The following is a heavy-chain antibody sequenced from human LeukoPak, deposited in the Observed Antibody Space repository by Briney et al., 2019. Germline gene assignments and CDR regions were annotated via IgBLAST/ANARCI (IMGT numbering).Heavy chain of an antibody. V-gene: IGHV4-39*01. CDR1: GDSVRNDFYY. CDR2: LSHAGNT. Sequence: TPSETLSLTCSVSGDSVRNDFYYWAWIRQPPGKGLEWVACLSHAGNTWYNPSLESRLSISVDTSKNQFSLKFSSVTAAVTAFYLCAKHNAPLRVVFDFWGQGILVTVSS. J-gene: IGHJ4*02. CDR3: AKHNAPLRVVFDF. D-gene: IGHD2-2*01.